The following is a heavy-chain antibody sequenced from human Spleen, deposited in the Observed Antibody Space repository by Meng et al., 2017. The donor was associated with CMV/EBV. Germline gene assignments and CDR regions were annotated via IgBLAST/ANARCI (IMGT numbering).Heavy chain of an antibody. J-gene: IGHJ2*01. Sequence: SLKISCAASGFTFDDYAMHWVRQAPGKGLEWVSGISWNSGSIGYADSVKGRFTISRDNAKNSLYLQMNSLRADDTAMYYCARYYLWSFDLWGRGTLVTVSS. V-gene: IGHV3-9*01. CDR2: ISWNSGSI. CDR1: GFTFDDYA. CDR3: ARYYLWSFDL.